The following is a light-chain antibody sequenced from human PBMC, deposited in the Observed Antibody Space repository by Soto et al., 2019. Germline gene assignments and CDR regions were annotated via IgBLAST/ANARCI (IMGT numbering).Light chain of an antibody. Sequence: QSVLTQPPSVSAAPGQKVTISCSGSSSNIGNNYVSWYQQLPGTAPKVLIYDNHKRPSGIPDRFSGSKSGTSATLGITGLQTGDEADYYCGTWDSSLSVFVFGTGTKVTVL. CDR1: SSNIGNNY. CDR2: DNH. J-gene: IGLJ1*01. V-gene: IGLV1-51*01. CDR3: GTWDSSLSVFV.